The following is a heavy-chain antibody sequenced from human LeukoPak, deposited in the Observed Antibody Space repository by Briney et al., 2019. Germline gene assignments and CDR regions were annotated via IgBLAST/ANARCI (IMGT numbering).Heavy chain of an antibody. CDR1: GFTFSSYE. D-gene: IGHD3-9*01. V-gene: IGHV3-48*03. CDR2: ISSSGSTI. Sequence: PGGSLRLSCAASGFTFSSYEMNWVRRAPGKGLEWVSYISSSGSTIYYADSVKGRFTISRDNAKNSVCLQMNSLRDEDTAVYYCARERYSNWFDSWGQGTLVTVSS. CDR3: ARERYSNWFDS. J-gene: IGHJ5*01.